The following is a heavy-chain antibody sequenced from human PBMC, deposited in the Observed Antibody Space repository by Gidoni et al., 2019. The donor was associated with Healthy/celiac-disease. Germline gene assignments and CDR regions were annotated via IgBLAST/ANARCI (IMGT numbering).Heavy chain of an antibody. CDR2: IKQDGSEK. J-gene: IGHJ4*02. D-gene: IGHD2-15*01. Sequence: EVQLVESGGVLVQPGGSLRLSCAASGFPFSSYWMSWVRQAPGKGLEWVANIKQDGSEKYYVDSVKGRFTISRDNAKNSLYLQMNSLRAEDTAVYYCARDGGYCSGGSCYEDYWGQGTLVTVSS. V-gene: IGHV3-7*03. CDR1: GFPFSSYW. CDR3: ARDGGYCSGGSCYEDY.